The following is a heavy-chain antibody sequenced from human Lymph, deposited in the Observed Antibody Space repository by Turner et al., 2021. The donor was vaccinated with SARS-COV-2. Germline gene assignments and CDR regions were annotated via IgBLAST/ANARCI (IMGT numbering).Heavy chain of an antibody. CDR3: TTHSAPDY. J-gene: IGHJ4*02. CDR2: IKTKTDGGKT. Sequence: VQLVGSGGGLVKPGVSLRLSCAAFGFTFSNAWMTWVRQAPGRGLEWVGRIKTKTDGGKTDDAAPVKGRFTISRDDSKNTLYLQMNSLKTEDTAVYYCTTHSAPDYWGQGTLVTVSS. CDR1: GFTFSNAW. D-gene: IGHD6-13*01. V-gene: IGHV3-15*01.